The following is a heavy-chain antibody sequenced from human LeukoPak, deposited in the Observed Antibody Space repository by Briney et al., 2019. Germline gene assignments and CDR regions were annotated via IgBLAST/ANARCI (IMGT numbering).Heavy chain of an antibody. J-gene: IGHJ4*02. Sequence: SCKASGFTFSSYAMSWVRQAPGKGLEWVSAISGSGGSTYYADSVKGRFTISRDNSKNTVYLQMNSLRAEDTSVYYCAKDGALIVVVPAAHFDFWGQGTLVTVSS. CDR3: AKDGALIVVVPAAHFDF. CDR2: ISGSGGST. D-gene: IGHD2-2*01. V-gene: IGHV3-23*01. CDR1: GFTFSSYA.